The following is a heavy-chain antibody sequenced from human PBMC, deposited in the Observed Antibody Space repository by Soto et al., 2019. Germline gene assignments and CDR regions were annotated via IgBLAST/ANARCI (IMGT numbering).Heavy chain of an antibody. CDR1: GGSFSGYY. CDR2: INHSGST. Sequence: SATLSLNCAVYGGSFSGYYWSWIRLPPGKGLEWIGEINHSGSTNYTPSLKSRVTISVDTSKNRFSLKLSSVTAADTAVYYCARGNWVYYYYGMDVCGQGTTVTVSS. D-gene: IGHD1-1*01. V-gene: IGHV4-34*01. J-gene: IGHJ6*02. CDR3: ARGNWVYYYYGMDV.